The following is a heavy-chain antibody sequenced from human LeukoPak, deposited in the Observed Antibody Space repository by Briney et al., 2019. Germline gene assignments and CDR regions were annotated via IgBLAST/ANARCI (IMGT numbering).Heavy chain of an antibody. CDR1: GFIVSSNY. Sequence: GGSLRLSCAASGFIVSSNYMTWVRQAPGKGLEWVALISYDGSKKYYAASVKGRFAVSRDNSKNTLYLQMNSLRAEDTAMYYCAKDHDGLGYWGQGALVTVSS. CDR3: AKDHDGLGY. J-gene: IGHJ4*02. CDR2: ISYDGSKK. V-gene: IGHV3-30*18. D-gene: IGHD1-1*01.